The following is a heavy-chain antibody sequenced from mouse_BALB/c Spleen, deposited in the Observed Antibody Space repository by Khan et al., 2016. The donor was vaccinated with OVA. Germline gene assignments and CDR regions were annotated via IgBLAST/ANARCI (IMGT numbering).Heavy chain of an antibody. CDR3: ARSTYRYAFAY. CDR1: GDSITSGY. D-gene: IGHD2-14*01. V-gene: IGHV3-8*02. CDR2: MIYSGDT. J-gene: IGHJ3*01. Sequence: EVQLQESGPSLVKPSQTLSLTCSVTGDSITSGYWTWIRKFPGNKLEYMGYMIYSGDTYYNPYLKSRISIPRHTSKNQYYLQLNSVTTEDTATYYCARSTYRYAFAYWGQGTLVTVSA.